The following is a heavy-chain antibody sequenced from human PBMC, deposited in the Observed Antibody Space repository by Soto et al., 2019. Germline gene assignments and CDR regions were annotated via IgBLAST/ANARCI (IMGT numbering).Heavy chain of an antibody. CDR3: ARGELTLLGGMDV. V-gene: IGHV4-34*01. D-gene: IGHD1-26*01. J-gene: IGHJ6*02. CDR1: GGSFRGYY. Sequence: SETLSLTCTVSGGSFRGYYWGWVRQPPGKGLEWIGEINHSGSSNYHPSLKSRVTISVATSKNQFSLTVNSVTPADTALYYCARGELTLLGGMDVWGQGTTVPVSS. CDR2: INHSGSS.